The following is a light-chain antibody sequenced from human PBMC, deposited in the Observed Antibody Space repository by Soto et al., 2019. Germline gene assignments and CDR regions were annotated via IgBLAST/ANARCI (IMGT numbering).Light chain of an antibody. CDR3: QQYNIYST. V-gene: IGKV1-5*03. J-gene: IGKJ1*01. CDR1: QRISTW. CDR2: KAS. Sequence: DIQMTQSPSTLSASVGDRVTITCRASQRISTWLAWYKQKPGKAPKLLVYKASTLERGVPSRFSGSGSVTEFTLTISSLQPDDFATYYCQQYNIYSTFGQGTKVEIK.